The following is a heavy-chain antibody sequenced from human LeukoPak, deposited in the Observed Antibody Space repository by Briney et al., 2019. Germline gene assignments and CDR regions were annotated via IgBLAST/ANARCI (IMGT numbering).Heavy chain of an antibody. V-gene: IGHV3-7*01. J-gene: IGHJ4*02. CDR1: RFTFSSYW. D-gene: IGHD5-18*01. Sequence: GGSLRLSCAASRFTFSSYWMSWVRQAPGKGLEWVANIKKDGSEKYYVDSVKGRFTISRDNAKTSLYLQMNSLRAEDTAVYYCARHLSGVTGYTYGRGIDYWGQGTLVTVSS. CDR3: ARHLSGVTGYTYGRGIDY. CDR2: IKKDGSEK.